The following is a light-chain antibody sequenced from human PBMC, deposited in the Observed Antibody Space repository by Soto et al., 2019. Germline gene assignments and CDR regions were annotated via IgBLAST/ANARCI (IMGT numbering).Light chain of an antibody. CDR2: GAY. V-gene: IGKV3-15*01. J-gene: IGKJ5*01. CDR3: QQYDNWPPIT. Sequence: EIVMTQSPATLSMSPGERATLSCRASQSVSSNLAWYQQKPGQAPRLLIYGAYTRAPGVPARFSGSGSGTEFTLTISSLQSEDFAVYYCQQYDNWPPITFGQGTRLEMK. CDR1: QSVSSN.